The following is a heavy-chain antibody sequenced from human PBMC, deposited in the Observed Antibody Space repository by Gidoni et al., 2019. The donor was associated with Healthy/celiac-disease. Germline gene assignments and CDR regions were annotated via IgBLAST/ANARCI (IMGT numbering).Heavy chain of an antibody. D-gene: IGHD2-2*01. Sequence: EVQLLESGGGLVQPGGSLRLSCAASGFTFSSYAMSWVRQAPGKGLEWVSAISGSGGSTYYADSVKGRFTISRDNSKNTLYLQMNSLRAEDTAVYYCAKSGRRVVPAGGTPFDYWGQGTLVTVSS. CDR2: ISGSGGST. CDR3: AKSGRRVVPAGGTPFDY. V-gene: IGHV3-23*01. CDR1: GFTFSSYA. J-gene: IGHJ4*02.